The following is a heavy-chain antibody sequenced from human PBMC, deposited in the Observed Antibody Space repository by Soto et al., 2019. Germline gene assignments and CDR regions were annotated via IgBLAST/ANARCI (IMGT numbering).Heavy chain of an antibody. Sequence: GGSLRLSCAASGFTFSSYEMNWVRQAPGKGLEWVSYISSGGTTIYYADSVKGRFTISRDNAKNSLDLQMNSLRADDTAIYYCARALDFWSGYLSGWGQGTLVTVSS. J-gene: IGHJ4*02. CDR2: ISSGGTTI. V-gene: IGHV3-48*03. CDR1: GFTFSSYE. CDR3: ARALDFWSGYLSG. D-gene: IGHD3-3*01.